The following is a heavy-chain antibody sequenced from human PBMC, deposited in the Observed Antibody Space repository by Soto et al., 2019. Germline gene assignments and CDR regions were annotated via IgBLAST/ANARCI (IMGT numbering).Heavy chain of an antibody. Sequence: EVQLVESGGGLVKPGGSLRLSCAASGFTFNNYNMNWVRQAPGKGLEWVASIDTSGTYTNYADSVRGRFTISRDNAKNSLYREMSSLRDEDTAVYYCAREETKRSYCYFDLWGSGTLVTVS. V-gene: IGHV3-21*06. D-gene: IGHD2-8*01. CDR1: GFTFNNYN. J-gene: IGHJ2*01. CDR3: AREETKRSYCYFDL. CDR2: IDTSGTYT.